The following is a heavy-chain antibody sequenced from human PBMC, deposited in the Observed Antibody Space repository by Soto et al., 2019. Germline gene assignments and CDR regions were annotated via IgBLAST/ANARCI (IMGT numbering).Heavy chain of an antibody. CDR1: GGTFGSDA. CDR2: IIPIFGTT. CDR3: ARDRTDSGYYTNWLDP. V-gene: IGHV1-69*06. Sequence: QVHLMQSGAEVKKPGSSVKVSCKASGGTFGSDAITWVRQAPGQGLEWVGRIIPIFGTTTYAQNLQGRVTISADKSTLTSYMELHSLTSDDTALYYCARDRTDSGYYTNWLDPWGQGNQVTVSS. J-gene: IGHJ5*02. D-gene: IGHD3-22*01.